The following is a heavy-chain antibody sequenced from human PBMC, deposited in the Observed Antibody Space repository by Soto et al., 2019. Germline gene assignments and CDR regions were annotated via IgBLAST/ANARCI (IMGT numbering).Heavy chain of an antibody. CDR1: GFTFSSYA. CDR2: ISGSGGST. CDR3: AKRGIAAAGTVY. V-gene: IGHV3-23*01. J-gene: IGHJ4*02. Sequence: EVQLLESGGGLVQPGGSLRLSCAASGFTFSSYAMSWVRQAPGNGLEWVSAISGSGGSTYYADSLKGRFTISRDNSKNTLYLKMNSLRAEDTAVYYCAKRGIAAAGTVYWGQGTLVTVSS. D-gene: IGHD6-13*01.